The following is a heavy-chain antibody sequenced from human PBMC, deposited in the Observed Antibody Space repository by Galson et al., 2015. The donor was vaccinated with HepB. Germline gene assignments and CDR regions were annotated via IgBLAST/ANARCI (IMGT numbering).Heavy chain of an antibody. V-gene: IGHV3-48*01. CDR3: AHLGDEHDYGVHFDY. J-gene: IGHJ4*02. CDR1: GFTFSSYS. CDR2: ISSSSSTI. D-gene: IGHD4-17*01. Sequence: SLRLSCAASGFTFSSYSMNWVRQAPGKGLEWVSYISSSSSTIYYADSVKGRFTISRDNAKNSLYLQMNSLRAEDTAVYYCAHLGDEHDYGVHFDYWGQGTLVTVSS.